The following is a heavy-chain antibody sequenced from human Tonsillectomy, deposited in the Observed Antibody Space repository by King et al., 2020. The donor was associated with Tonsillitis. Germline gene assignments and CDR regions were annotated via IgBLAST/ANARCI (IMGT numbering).Heavy chain of an antibody. Sequence: QLVQSGAEVKKPGASVKVSCKASGYSFTSYSISWVRQAPGQGLEWMGWISTYNGNTNYAQKLQGRVTMTTDTSTSTAYMELRSLRSDDTAVYYCARERDGGNSAWYFDLWGRGTLVTVSS. CDR3: ARERDGGNSAWYFDL. CDR1: GYSFTSYS. D-gene: IGHD4-23*01. V-gene: IGHV1-18*04. CDR2: ISTYNGNT. J-gene: IGHJ2*01.